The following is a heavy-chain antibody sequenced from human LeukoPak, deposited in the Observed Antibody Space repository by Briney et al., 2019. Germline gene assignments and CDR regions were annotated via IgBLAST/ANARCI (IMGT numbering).Heavy chain of an antibody. J-gene: IGHJ6*03. CDR2: IYYGGST. D-gene: IGHD1-26*01. Sequence: SETLSLTCTVSSGSISSSNYYWGWIRQPPGKGLEWIGSIYYGGSTYYNPYLKSRVTISVDTSKNQFSLKLTSVTAADTAVYFEGSGAFYYYMDVWGKGPTVTVSS. V-gene: IGHV4-39*01. CDR1: SGSISSSNYY. CDR3: GSGAFYYYMDV.